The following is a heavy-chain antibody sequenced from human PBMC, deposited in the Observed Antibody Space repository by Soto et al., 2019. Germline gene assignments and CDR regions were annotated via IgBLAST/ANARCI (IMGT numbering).Heavy chain of an antibody. CDR1: GGSFSGYY. V-gene: IGHV4-34*01. J-gene: IGHJ4*02. D-gene: IGHD3-22*01. Sequence: SETLSLTCAVYGGSFSGYYWSWIRQPPGEGLEWIGEINHSGSTNYNPSLKSRVTISVDTSKNQFSLKLSSVTAADTAVYYCAREWLYYFDYWGQGTRVTVSS. CDR2: INHSGST. CDR3: AREWLYYFDY.